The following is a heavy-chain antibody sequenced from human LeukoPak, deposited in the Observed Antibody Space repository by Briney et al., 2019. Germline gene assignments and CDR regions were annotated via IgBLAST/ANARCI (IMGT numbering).Heavy chain of an antibody. CDR3: VKDWYSSGSGYFQN. J-gene: IGHJ1*01. Sequence: GGSLRLSCAASGFRFITYAINWVRQAPGKGLEWVSSVSGSGASTYYADSVKGRFTISRDNSNNTVYLQMTSLRAEDTALYYCVKDWYSSGSGYFQNWGQGTLVIVSS. CDR2: VSGSGAST. V-gene: IGHV3-23*01. D-gene: IGHD6-19*01. CDR1: GFRFITYA.